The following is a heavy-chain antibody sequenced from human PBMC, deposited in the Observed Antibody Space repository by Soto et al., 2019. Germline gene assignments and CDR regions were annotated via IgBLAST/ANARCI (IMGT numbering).Heavy chain of an antibody. Sequence: QVQFVQSGAEVKKTGASVKVSCKTPGYTFTRYTIHWVRQAPGQRLEWMGWINVGNGNTRYSQKFQGRLTLTRDTPWNTAYLELNSLISEDTAVYYCATPQDYDGCLDSWGQGTLATVSS. CDR2: INVGNGNT. J-gene: IGHJ4*02. V-gene: IGHV1-3*01. CDR3: ATPQDYDGCLDS. CDR1: GYTFTRYT. D-gene: IGHD3-22*01.